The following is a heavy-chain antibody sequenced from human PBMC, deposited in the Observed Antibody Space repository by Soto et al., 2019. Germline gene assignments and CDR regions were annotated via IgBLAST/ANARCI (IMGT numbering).Heavy chain of an antibody. D-gene: IGHD5-12*01. V-gene: IGHV1-18*01. CDR1: GYSFTRYG. Sequence: ASVKVSCKASGYSFTRYGIAWARQAPGQGLEWMGGINTYNGNTTYAQNLQGRVTMTRDTSTTTVYMELSSLRSKDTAVYYCTREMATTYYFDFWGQGTMVTVSS. CDR3: TREMATTYYFDF. CDR2: INTYNGNT. J-gene: IGHJ4*02.